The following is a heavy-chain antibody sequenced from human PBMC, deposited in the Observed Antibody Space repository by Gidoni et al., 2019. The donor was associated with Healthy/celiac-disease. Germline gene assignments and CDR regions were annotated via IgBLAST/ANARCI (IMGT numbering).Heavy chain of an antibody. V-gene: IGHV1-69*02. D-gene: IGHD6-13*01. CDR1: GGTFSSST. J-gene: IGHJ4*02. CDR3: ASRIAAAGRDY. CDR2: ITPILGIE. Sequence: QVQLVQSGAEVKKPGSSVKISCKASGGTFSSSTISWVRQAPGQGLEWMGRITPILGIEYSAKKFQGRVTLTADKSTRTAYMALSSLRSEDTAVYYCASRIAAAGRDYWGQGTLVTVSS.